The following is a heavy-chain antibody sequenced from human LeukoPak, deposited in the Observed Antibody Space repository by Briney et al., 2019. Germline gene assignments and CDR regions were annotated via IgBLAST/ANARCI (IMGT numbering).Heavy chain of an antibody. CDR2: INPNSGGT. CDR1: GYTFTGFY. Sequence: ASVKVSCKASGYTFTGFYIHWVRQAPGQGLEWMGWINPNSGGTNYAQKFQGRVTMTRDTSLSTAYMELSRLTSDDTAIYYCARDWFVDSGDDPFPFDYWGQGTLVSVSS. CDR3: ARDWFVDSGDDPFPFDY. D-gene: IGHD5-12*01. J-gene: IGHJ4*02. V-gene: IGHV1-2*02.